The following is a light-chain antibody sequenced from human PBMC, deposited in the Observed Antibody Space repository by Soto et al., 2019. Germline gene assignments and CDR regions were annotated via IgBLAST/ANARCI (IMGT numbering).Light chain of an antibody. CDR1: SSNIGASYD. J-gene: IGLJ1*01. V-gene: IGLV1-40*01. CDR3: QSFDVSLSGYV. Sequence: QSVLTKPPSVYGAPGQRVTISCTASSSNIGASYDVYWYQQLPGTAPKLLIYGSTNRHSGVPDRFTRSKSVPSDSLDITGLQAEDDADYYCQSFDVSLSGYVFGTGTKVTVL. CDR2: GST.